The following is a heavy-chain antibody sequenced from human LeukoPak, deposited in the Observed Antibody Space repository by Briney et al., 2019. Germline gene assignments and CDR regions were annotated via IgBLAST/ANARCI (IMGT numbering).Heavy chain of an antibody. J-gene: IGHJ4*02. CDR2: INAGNGNT. Sequence: GASVKVSCKASGGTFSSYAISWVRQAPGQRLEWMGWINAGNGNTKYSQKFQGRVTITRDTSASTAYMELSSLRSEDTAVYYCARDASGYDPYDSEISMLDYWGQGTLVTVSS. CDR1: GGTFSSYA. CDR3: ARDASGYDPYDSEISMLDY. D-gene: IGHD5-12*01. V-gene: IGHV1-3*01.